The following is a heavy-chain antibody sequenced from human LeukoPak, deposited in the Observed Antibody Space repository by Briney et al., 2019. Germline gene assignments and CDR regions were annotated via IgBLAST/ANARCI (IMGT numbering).Heavy chain of an antibody. CDR1: GFTFSDYY. Sequence: PGGSLRLSCAASGFTFSDYYMSWIRQAPGKGLEWVSYISSSGSTIYYADSVKGRFTISRDNAKNSLYLQMNSLRAEDTAVYYCAKDVTTVVRYYFDYWGQGTLVTVSS. CDR3: AKDVTTVVRYYFDY. J-gene: IGHJ4*02. D-gene: IGHD4-23*01. V-gene: IGHV3-11*01. CDR2: ISSSGSTI.